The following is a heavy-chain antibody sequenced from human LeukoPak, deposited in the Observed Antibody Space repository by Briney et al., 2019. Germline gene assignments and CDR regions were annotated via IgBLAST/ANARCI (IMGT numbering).Heavy chain of an antibody. J-gene: IGHJ4*02. CDR2: ISGSGGST. CDR3: AKDHPPTYYYDSSGYYGLSYYFDY. CDR1: GFTFSSYA. V-gene: IGHV3-23*01. Sequence: GGSLRLSCAASGFTFSSYAMSWVRQAPGKGLEWVSAISGSGGSTYYADSVKGRFTISRDNSKKTLYLQMNSLRAEDTAVYYCAKDHPPTYYYDSSGYYGLSYYFDYWGQGTLVTVSS. D-gene: IGHD3-22*01.